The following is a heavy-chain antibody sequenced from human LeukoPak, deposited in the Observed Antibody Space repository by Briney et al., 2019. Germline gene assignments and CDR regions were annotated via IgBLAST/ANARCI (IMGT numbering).Heavy chain of an antibody. D-gene: IGHD6-19*01. V-gene: IGHV4-59*08. Sequence: SETLSLTCTVSGGYMSPYHWGWIRQRPGKGLEWTGYIYYSGSTTYNPSLKSRVTISVDTSKNQFSLKLSSVTAADTAIYYCARAVSGRFDYWGQGTLATVSS. CDR2: IYYSGST. CDR1: GGYMSPYH. CDR3: ARAVSGRFDY. J-gene: IGHJ4*02.